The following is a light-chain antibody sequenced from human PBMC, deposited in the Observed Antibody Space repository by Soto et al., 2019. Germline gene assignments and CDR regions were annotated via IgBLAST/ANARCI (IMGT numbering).Light chain of an antibody. CDR2: DAS. CDR1: QSVNNH. Sequence: EIVLTQSPGTLSLSPGERATLSCRASQSVNNHLGWYQQKPGQAPRLVMYDASNRAPGIPARFSGRGSGTDFTLTISSLEPEDFAVYYCQQRSNWPLTFGGGTNVEIK. V-gene: IGKV3-11*01. CDR3: QQRSNWPLT. J-gene: IGKJ4*01.